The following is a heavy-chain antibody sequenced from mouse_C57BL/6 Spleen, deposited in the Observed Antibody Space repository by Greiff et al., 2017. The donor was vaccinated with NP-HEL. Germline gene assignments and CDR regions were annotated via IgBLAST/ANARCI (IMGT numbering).Heavy chain of an antibody. CDR3: ARQKLRYFDV. D-gene: IGHD1-1*01. CDR2: ISSGGSYT. Sequence: VQLQQSGGDLVKPGGSLKLSCAASGFTFSSYGMSWVRQTPDKRLEWVATISSGGSYTYYPDSVKGRFTISRDNAKNTLYLQMSSLKSEDTAMYYCARQKLRYFDVWGTGTTVTVSS. J-gene: IGHJ1*03. V-gene: IGHV5-6*01. CDR1: GFTFSSYG.